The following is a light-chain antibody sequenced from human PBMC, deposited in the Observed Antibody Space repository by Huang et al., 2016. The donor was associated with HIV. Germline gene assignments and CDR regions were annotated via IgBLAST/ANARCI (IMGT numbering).Light chain of an antibody. CDR1: QSVSSS. CDR3: QQYNNWPPIT. J-gene: IGKJ5*01. V-gene: IGKV3-15*01. Sequence: EIVMTQSPATLSTSAGERVTLSCRASQSVSSSLAWYQQKPGQAPRLLIYGASTRANGIPARFSVSGSETEFTLTISSLRSEDFAVYYCQQYNNWPPITFGQGTRLEIK. CDR2: GAS.